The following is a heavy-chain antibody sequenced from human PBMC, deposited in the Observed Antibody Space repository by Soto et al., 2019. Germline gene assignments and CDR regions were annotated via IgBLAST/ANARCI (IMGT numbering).Heavy chain of an antibody. V-gene: IGHV4-4*02. CDR3: ASHLDYDVLTGYYKRRWVDP. D-gene: IGHD3-9*01. J-gene: IGHJ5*02. CDR2: IYNTGSA. CDR1: SGYFNGSVW. Sequence: QVQLQESGPGVVKPSGTLTLTCTVSSGYFNGSVWWTLVRHSPGKVQEWIGEIYNTGSANYNQSLQSRVAMYLAKSKRQFSLSLTSVTAADTAIYYCASHLDYDVLTGYYKRRWVDPWGPGTLVSVSS.